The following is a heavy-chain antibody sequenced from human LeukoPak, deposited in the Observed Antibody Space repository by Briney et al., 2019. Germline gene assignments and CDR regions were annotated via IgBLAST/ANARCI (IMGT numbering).Heavy chain of an antibody. J-gene: IGHJ6*03. CDR3: ARVGPVMITFGGVITEDDYYYYYMDV. D-gene: IGHD3-16*02. CDR1: GGFTSSGSYY. V-gene: IGHV4-61*02. CDR2: IYTSGST. Sequence: PSETLSLTRTVSGGFTSSGSYYWSWIRQPAGKGLEWIGRIYTSGSTNYNPSLKSRVTISVDTSKNQFSLKLISVTAADTALYSCARVGPVMITFGGVITEDDYYYYYMDVWGKGATVTVSS.